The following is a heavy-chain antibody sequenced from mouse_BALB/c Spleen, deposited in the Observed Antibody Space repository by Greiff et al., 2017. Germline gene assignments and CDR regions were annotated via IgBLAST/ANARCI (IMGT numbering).Heavy chain of an antibody. CDR3: SRDRKGRDNFYYAMDY. CDR2: IWAGGST. CDR1: GFSLTSYG. J-gene: IGHJ4*01. V-gene: IGHV2-9*02. Sequence: VKLMESGPGLVAPSQSLSITCTVSGFSLTSYGVYWVRQPPGKGLEWLGVIWAGGSTNYNSALMSRLSISKDNSKSQVFLKMNSLQTDDTAMYYCSRDRKGRDNFYYAMDYWGQGTSVTVSS. D-gene: IGHD1-3*01.